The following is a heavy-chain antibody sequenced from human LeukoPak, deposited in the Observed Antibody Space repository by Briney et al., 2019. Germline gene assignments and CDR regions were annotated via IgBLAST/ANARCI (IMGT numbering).Heavy chain of an antibody. V-gene: IGHV2-5*02. Sequence: ESGPTLVKPTQTLTLTCTFSGFSLSTSGVGVGWIRQPPGKALEWLALIYWDDDKRYSPSLKSRLTITKDTSKNQVVLTMTNMDPVDTATYYCAHGNTTLTYYDFWSGPVNWFDPWGQGTLVTVSS. CDR2: IYWDDDK. D-gene: IGHD3-3*01. J-gene: IGHJ5*02. CDR1: GFSLSTSGVG. CDR3: AHGNTTLTYYDFWSGPVNWFDP.